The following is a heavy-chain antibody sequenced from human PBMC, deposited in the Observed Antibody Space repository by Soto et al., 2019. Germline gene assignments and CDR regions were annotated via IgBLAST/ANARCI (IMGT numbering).Heavy chain of an antibody. V-gene: IGHV4-4*02. CDR3: ARAIAAAGSHLYYFDY. D-gene: IGHD6-25*01. CDR1: GGSISSSNR. Sequence: SETLSLTCAVSGGSISSSNRWSWVRQPPGKGLEWIGEIYHSGSTNYNPSLKSRVTISVDKSKNQFSLKLSSVTAADTAVYYCARAIAAAGSHLYYFDYWGQGTLVTVSS. CDR2: IYHSGST. J-gene: IGHJ4*02.